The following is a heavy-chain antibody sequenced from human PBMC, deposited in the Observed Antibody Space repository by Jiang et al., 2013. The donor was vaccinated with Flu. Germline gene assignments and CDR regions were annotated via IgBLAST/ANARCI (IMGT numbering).Heavy chain of an antibody. CDR1: GGSISSYY. D-gene: IGHD2-2*01. J-gene: IGHJ6*02. CDR3: ARCPIVVVPAAIRYYYYGMDV. V-gene: IGHV4-59*01. CDR2: IYYSGST. Sequence: GPGLVKPSETLSLTCTVSGGSISSYYWSWIRQPPGKGLEWIGYIYYSGSTNYNPSLKSRVTISVDTSKNQFSLKLSSVTAADTAVYYCARCPIVVVPAAIRYYYYGMDVWGQGTTVTVSS.